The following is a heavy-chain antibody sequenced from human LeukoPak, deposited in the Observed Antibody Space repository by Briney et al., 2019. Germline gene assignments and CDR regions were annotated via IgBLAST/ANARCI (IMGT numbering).Heavy chain of an antibody. CDR2: TYYRSKWYN. CDR3: AVSSGYDDNWFDP. Sequence: SQTLSLTCAISGDSVSSNSAAWNWIRQSPSRGLEWLGRTYYRSKWYNDYAVSVKSRITINPDTSRDQFSLQLNSVTPEDTAVYYCAVSSGYDDNWFDPWGQGTLVTVSS. V-gene: IGHV6-1*01. D-gene: IGHD5-12*01. J-gene: IGHJ5*02. CDR1: GDSVSSNSAA.